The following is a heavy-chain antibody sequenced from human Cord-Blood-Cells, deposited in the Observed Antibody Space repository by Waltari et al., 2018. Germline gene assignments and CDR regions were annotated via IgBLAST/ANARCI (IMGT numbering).Heavy chain of an antibody. CDR3: AVYSPLYYYYGIDV. CDR2: IYYSVST. CDR1: DGSIRRSSYE. V-gene: IGHV4-39*01. Sequence: LLLQVSCAGLVPPPVPLSVTRIVSDGSIRRSSYEWWPVRQPPGKGLEWIGSIYYSVSTCYNPSLKRRVTIAVDTSKTQSALKLSSVTAPDTAVYYCAVYSPLYYYYGIDVWDQGTTVTVSS. D-gene: IGHD4-4*01. J-gene: IGHJ6*02.